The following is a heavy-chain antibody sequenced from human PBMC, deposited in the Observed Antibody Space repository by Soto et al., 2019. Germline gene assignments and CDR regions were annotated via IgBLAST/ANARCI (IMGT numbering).Heavy chain of an antibody. J-gene: IGHJ6*02. Sequence: SRRNSCAASGFNFRSYDMDGVRQAPGKGLERVAVISYDGSNKYYADSVKGRFTISRDNSKNTLYLQMNSLRAEDTAVYYCARHQAPRSLCLYYYYRYLIDFSAQRSTVTVSS. CDR2: ISYDGSNK. CDR1: GFNFRSYD. D-gene: IGHD3-16*01. CDR3: ARHQAPRSLCLYYYYRYLIDF. V-gene: IGHV3-30-3*01.